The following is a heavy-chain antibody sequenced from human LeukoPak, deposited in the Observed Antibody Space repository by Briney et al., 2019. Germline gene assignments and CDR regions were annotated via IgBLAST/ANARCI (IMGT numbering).Heavy chain of an antibody. CDR1: GGSISSYY. Sequence: SETLSLTCTASGGSISSYYWSWIRQPPGKGLEWIGYIYYSGSTNYNPSLKSRVTISVDTSKNQFSLKLSSVTAADTAVYYCARHLPYYYYGMDVWGQGTTVTVSS. J-gene: IGHJ6*02. V-gene: IGHV4-59*08. CDR3: ARHLPYYYYGMDV. CDR2: IYYSGST.